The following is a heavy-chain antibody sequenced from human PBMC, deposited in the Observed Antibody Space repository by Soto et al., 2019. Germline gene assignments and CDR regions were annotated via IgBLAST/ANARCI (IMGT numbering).Heavy chain of an antibody. CDR2: ISYDGSNK. Sequence: QVQLVESGGGVVQPGRSLRLSCAASGFTFSSYAMHWVRQAPGKGLEWVAVISYDGSNKYYADSVKGRFTISRDNSKNTLYLQMNSLRAEDTAVYYCARGSIAARPFPVDYWGQGTLVTVSS. J-gene: IGHJ4*02. V-gene: IGHV3-30-3*01. D-gene: IGHD6-6*01. CDR1: GFTFSSYA. CDR3: ARGSIAARPFPVDY.